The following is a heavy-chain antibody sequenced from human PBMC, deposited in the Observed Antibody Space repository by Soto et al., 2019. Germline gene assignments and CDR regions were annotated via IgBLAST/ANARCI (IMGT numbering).Heavy chain of an antibody. V-gene: IGHV4-59*01. D-gene: IGHD2-21*02. Sequence: SETLSLTCTVSGGSISSYYWSWIRQPPGKGLEWIGYIYYRGSTNYNPSIKSRVTISVDTSKNQYSLKLSSVTAADTAVFYCARAYCGGDCYPYYYYGMDVWGQGTTVTVSS. J-gene: IGHJ6*02. CDR2: IYYRGST. CDR3: ARAYCGGDCYPYYYYGMDV. CDR1: GGSISSYY.